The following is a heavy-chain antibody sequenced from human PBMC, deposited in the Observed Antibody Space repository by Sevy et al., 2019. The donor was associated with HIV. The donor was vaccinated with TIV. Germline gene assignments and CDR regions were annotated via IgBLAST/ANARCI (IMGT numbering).Heavy chain of an antibody. J-gene: IGHJ5*02. D-gene: IGHD3-22*01. CDR2: ISRSGSII. CDR3: ARVDANYDKGFDP. V-gene: IGHV3-48*03. Sequence: GGSLRLACEASGFTFRSYEMNWVRRAPGKGLEWVSYISRSGSIIDYADSVKGRFTISRDNAKNSLYMQMNSLRAEDTAVYYSARVDANYDKGFDPWVQGTLVTVSS. CDR1: GFTFRSYE.